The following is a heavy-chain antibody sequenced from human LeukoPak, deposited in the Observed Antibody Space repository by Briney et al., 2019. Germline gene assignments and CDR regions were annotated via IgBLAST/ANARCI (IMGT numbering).Heavy chain of an antibody. CDR3: ARDLQGSLDY. Sequence: SETLSLTCTVSGGSISSYYWSWIRQPPGKGLEWIGYIYYSGSTNYNPSLKSRVTISVDRSRNQFFLRLSSVTTADTAVYYCARDLQGSLDYWGQGILVTVSS. J-gene: IGHJ4*02. V-gene: IGHV4-59*01. CDR2: IYYSGST. CDR1: GGSISSYY.